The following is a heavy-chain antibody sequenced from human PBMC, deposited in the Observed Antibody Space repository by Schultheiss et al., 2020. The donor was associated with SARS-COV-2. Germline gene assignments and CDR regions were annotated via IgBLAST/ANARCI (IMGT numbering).Heavy chain of an antibody. J-gene: IGHJ4*02. V-gene: IGHV2-70*18. D-gene: IGHD5-18*01. Sequence: TLSLTCTVSGGSISSYYWSWIRQPPGKALEWLALIDWDDDKYYSTSLKTRLTISKDTSKNQVVLTMTNMDPVDTATYYCARIQSSYEHYYFDYWGQGTLVTVSS. CDR1: GGSISSYY. CDR3: ARIQSSYEHYYFDY. CDR2: IDWDDDK.